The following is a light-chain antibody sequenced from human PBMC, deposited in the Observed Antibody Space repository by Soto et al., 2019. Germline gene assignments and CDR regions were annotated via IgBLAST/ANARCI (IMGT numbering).Light chain of an antibody. V-gene: IGKV3-15*01. CDR1: HGVSRN. CDR2: GAS. J-gene: IGKJ3*01. Sequence: EIQLTQPPSFLSVSAGDRATITCRASHGVSRNLAWYQQKPGQAPSLLIYGASTRASGIPSRFSGSGSGTDFNLTITSLQSEDFAVYYCQKYRSAPCTFSPGTKVDIK. CDR3: QKYRSAPCT.